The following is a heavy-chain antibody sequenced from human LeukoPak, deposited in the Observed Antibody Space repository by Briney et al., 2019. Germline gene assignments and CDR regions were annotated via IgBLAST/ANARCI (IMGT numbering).Heavy chain of an antibody. D-gene: IGHD6-19*01. V-gene: IGHV4-34*01. J-gene: IGHJ4*02. CDR1: GGSFSGYY. CDR3: ARGIAVAGPIDY. Sequence: SETLSLTCAVYGGSFSGYYWSWIRQPPGKGLEWIGEINHSGSTNYNPSLKSRVTISVDTSKNQFSLKLSSVTAADTAVYYCARGIAVAGPIDYWGQGTLVAVSS. CDR2: INHSGST.